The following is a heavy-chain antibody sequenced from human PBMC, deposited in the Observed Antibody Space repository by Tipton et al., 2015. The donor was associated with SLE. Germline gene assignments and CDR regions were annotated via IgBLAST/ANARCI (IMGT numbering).Heavy chain of an antibody. Sequence: LRLSCAVYGGSFSDYYWSWIRQPPGKGLEWIGEINHSGSTNYNPSLKSRVTISVDTSKNQFSLKLSSVTAADTAVYYCARASRGYSSSWYGYWGQGTLVTVSS. CDR1: GGSFSDYY. CDR2: INHSGST. V-gene: IGHV4-34*01. J-gene: IGHJ4*02. CDR3: ARASRGYSSSWYGY. D-gene: IGHD6-13*01.